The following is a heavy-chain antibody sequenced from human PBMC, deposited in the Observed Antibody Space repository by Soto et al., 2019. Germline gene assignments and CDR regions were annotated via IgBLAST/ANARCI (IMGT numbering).Heavy chain of an antibody. CDR3: ASDGSGWYGDFDY. CDR1: GYTFTSYD. D-gene: IGHD6-19*01. J-gene: IGHJ4*02. Sequence: ASMKVSCKASGYTFTSYDINWVRQATGQGLEWMGWMNPNSGNTGYAQKFQGRVTMTRNTSISTAYMELSSLRSEDTAVYYCASDGSGWYGDFDYWGQGTLVTVSS. CDR2: MNPNSGNT. V-gene: IGHV1-8*01.